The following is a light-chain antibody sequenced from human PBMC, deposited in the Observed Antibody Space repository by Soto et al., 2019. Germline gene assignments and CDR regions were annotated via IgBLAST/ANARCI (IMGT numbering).Light chain of an antibody. CDR3: QQYCLSPDS. V-gene: IGKV3-20*01. CDR1: QSVSSNY. J-gene: IGKJ4*01. Sequence: EIVLTQSPGTLSLSPGERATLSCRASQSVSSNYLAWYQQKPGQAPRLLFYDASIRATGTPDRFSGSGSGPDFPLTISRLEPEDFSVYYCQQYCLSPDSFGGGTKVDIK. CDR2: DAS.